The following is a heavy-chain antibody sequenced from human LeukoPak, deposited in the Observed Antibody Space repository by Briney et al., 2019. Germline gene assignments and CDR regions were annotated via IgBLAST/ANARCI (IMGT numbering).Heavy chain of an antibody. CDR3: ASHQLATIDAFDI. CDR2: IYYSGST. CDR1: GGSICSYY. J-gene: IGHJ3*02. D-gene: IGHD5-24*01. V-gene: IGHV4-59*01. Sequence: SSETLSLTCTVSGGSICSYYWSWIRQPPGKGLEWIGYIYYSGSTNYNPSLKSRVTISVDTSKNQFSLKLSSVTAADTAVYYCASHQLATIDAFDIWGQGTMVTVSS.